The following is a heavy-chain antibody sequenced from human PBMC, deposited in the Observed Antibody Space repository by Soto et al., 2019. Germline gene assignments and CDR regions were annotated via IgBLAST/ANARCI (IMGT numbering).Heavy chain of an antibody. J-gene: IGHJ4*02. CDR2: ISSSSSYI. CDR3: ARGDVVVAADY. Sequence: GGSLRLSCAASGFTFSSDSMNWVRQAPGKGLEWVSSISSSSSYIYYADSVKGRFTISRDNAKNSLYLQMNSLRAADTAVYYCARGDVVVAADYWGQGTLVTVSS. D-gene: IGHD2-15*01. CDR1: GFTFSSDS. V-gene: IGHV3-21*01.